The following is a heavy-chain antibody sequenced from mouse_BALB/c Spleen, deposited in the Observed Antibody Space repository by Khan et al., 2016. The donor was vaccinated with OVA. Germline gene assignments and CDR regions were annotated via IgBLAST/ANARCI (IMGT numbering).Heavy chain of an antibody. J-gene: IGHJ2*01. D-gene: IGHD1-1*01. CDR1: GYTFSDYW. V-gene: IGHV1-9*01. CDR3: ARVNYGSRDYFDY. Sequence: QIQLVQSGAELMKPGASVKISCKATGYTFSDYWLEWVKQRPGHGLEWIGEILPGSGSRNYNEKFKGKATFTADISSKTTYMQLSSLTSEDSAVYDCARVNYGSRDYFDYWGQGTTLTVSS. CDR2: ILPGSGSR.